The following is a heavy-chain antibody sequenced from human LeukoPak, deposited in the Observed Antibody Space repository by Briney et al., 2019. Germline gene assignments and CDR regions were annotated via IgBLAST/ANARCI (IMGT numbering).Heavy chain of an antibody. CDR1: GFTFSSYA. V-gene: IGHV3-23*01. D-gene: IGHD3-3*01. CDR2: ISGSGGST. CDR3: AKDPVRITIFGVVLEVPDPSYNWFDP. Sequence: GGSLTLSCAASGFTFSSYAMSWVRQAPAKGLEWVSSISGSGGSTYYADSVKGRFTISRGNSKNTLYLQMNSLRDEDTAVYYWAKDPVRITIFGVVLEVPDPSYNWFDPWGQGTLVTVSS. J-gene: IGHJ5*02.